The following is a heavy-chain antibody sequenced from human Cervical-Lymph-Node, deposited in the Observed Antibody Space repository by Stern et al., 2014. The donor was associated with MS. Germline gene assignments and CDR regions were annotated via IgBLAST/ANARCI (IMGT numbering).Heavy chain of an antibody. V-gene: IGHV3-33*01. CDR1: GFTFRTYG. CDR2: IWSDGTNS. CDR3: AREAPVEPAASDAFDI. D-gene: IGHD2-2*01. J-gene: IGHJ3*02. Sequence: VQSGRSLRLSCAASGFTFRTYGMHWVRQAPGKGLEWVAVIWSDGTNSLYADSVKGRFTISRDNSKNTLYLQMDTMRTEDTAVYYCAREAPVEPAASDAFDIWGRGTMVAVSS.